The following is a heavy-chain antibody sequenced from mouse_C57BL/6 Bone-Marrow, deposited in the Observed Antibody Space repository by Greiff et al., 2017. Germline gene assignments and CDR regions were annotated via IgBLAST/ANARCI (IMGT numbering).Heavy chain of an antibody. D-gene: IGHD2-1*01. J-gene: IGHJ2*01. CDR2: FHPYNDDT. CDR3: ARGGNYGGYYFDY. Sequence: VQLQQSGAELVKPGASVKMSCKASGYTFTTYPIEWMKQNHGKSLEWIGNFHPYNDDTTYNEKFKGKATLTVEQSSSTVYLELSRLTSDDSAVYYCARGGNYGGYYFDYWGKGTTLTGAS. CDR1: GYTFTTYP. V-gene: IGHV1-47*01.